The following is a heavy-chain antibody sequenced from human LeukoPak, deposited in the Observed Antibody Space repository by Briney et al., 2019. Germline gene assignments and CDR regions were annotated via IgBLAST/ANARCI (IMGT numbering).Heavy chain of an antibody. CDR3: ARAPSPWELLEGGDY. CDR2: ISYDGSNK. D-gene: IGHD1-26*01. J-gene: IGHJ4*02. CDR1: GFTFSSYA. Sequence: GGSLRLSCAASGFTFSSYAMCWVRQAPGKGLEWVAVISYDGSNKYYADSVKGRFTISRDNAKNSLYLQMNSLRAEDTAVYYCARAPSPWELLEGGDYWGQGTLVTVSS. V-gene: IGHV3-30-3*01.